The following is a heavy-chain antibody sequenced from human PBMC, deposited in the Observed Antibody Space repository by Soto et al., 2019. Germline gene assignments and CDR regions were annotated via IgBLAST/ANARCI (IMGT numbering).Heavy chain of an antibody. V-gene: IGHV2-5*02. J-gene: IGHJ4*02. CDR3: VHRPLNYGSGSLDY. CDR2: IYWDDDK. Sequence: QITLKESGPTLVKPTQTLTLTCTFSGFSLSTSGVGVGWIRQPPGKALEWLAVIYWDDDKDYNPSLRTRVTIXKXTXXTQVVLTMTNMDPGDTATYFCVHRPLNYGSGSLDYWGQGTLVTVSS. CDR1: GFSLSTSGVG. D-gene: IGHD3-10*01.